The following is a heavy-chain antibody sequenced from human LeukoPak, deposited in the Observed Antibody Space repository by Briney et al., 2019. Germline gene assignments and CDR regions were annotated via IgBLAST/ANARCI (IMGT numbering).Heavy chain of an antibody. CDR2: ISGSGGTS. CDR3: ARGVWFDP. Sequence: GGSLRLSCLPSGFTFSNYAMTWVRQAPGKGLEWVSSISGSGGTSYCADSVKGRFTISRDNAKNSLYLQMNSLRAEDTAVYYCARGVWFDPWGQGTLVTVSS. V-gene: IGHV3-23*01. CDR1: GFTFSNYA. J-gene: IGHJ5*02.